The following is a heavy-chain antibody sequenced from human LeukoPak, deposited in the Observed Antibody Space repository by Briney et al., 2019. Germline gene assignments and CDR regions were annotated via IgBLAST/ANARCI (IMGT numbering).Heavy chain of an antibody. Sequence: ASVKVSCKASGYTFTGYYMHWVRQAPGQGLEWMGRINPNSGGTNYAQKFQGRVTMTRDTSISTAYMELSRLRSDDTAVYYCARGPAHRLEPIDYWGQGTLVTVSS. CDR3: ARGPAHRLEPIDY. CDR1: GYTFTGYY. CDR2: INPNSGGT. D-gene: IGHD1-1*01. V-gene: IGHV1-2*02. J-gene: IGHJ4*02.